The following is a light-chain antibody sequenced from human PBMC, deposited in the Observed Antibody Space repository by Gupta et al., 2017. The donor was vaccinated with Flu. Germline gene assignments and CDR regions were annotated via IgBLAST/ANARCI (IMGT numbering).Light chain of an antibody. Sequence: GDKLGNKYASWYQQKPGQSPVLVIYQDGRRPSGIPERFSGSNSGNTATLTISGTQAMDEADYYCQAWDSDTAVVVFGGGTKLTVL. J-gene: IGLJ2*01. CDR3: QAWDSDTAVVV. CDR2: QDG. CDR1: KLGNKY. V-gene: IGLV3-1*01.